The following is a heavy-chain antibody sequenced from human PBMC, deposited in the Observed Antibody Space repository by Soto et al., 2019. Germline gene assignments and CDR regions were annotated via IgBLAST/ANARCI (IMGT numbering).Heavy chain of an antibody. CDR1: GFFISSGNY. D-gene: IGHD2-15*01. Sequence: LSLTCAVSGFFISSGNYWGWIRKPPGKGLEWIGSILHGGNTYYNPSLKSRVTISVDMSKNQFSLKLNSVTAADTAVYYCARARWYDAFDVWGQGTVVTVSS. CDR2: ILHGGNT. J-gene: IGHJ3*01. CDR3: ARARWYDAFDV. V-gene: IGHV4-38-2*01.